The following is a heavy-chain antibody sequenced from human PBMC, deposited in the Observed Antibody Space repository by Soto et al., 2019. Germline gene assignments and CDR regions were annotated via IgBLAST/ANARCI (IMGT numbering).Heavy chain of an antibody. CDR1: EFTFSSYA. CDR2: ISGSSDST. V-gene: IGHV3-23*01. J-gene: IGHJ4*02. Sequence: EVQLLESGGGLVQPGGSLRLSCAASEFTFSSYAMRWVRQAPGKGLEWVSSISGSSDSTYYAYSVKGRFTISRDNSKNTLYLQMNSLRAEDTAVYYCARRGSGNYYDYGGQGTLFPVSS. CDR3: ARRGSGNYYDY. D-gene: IGHD1-26*01.